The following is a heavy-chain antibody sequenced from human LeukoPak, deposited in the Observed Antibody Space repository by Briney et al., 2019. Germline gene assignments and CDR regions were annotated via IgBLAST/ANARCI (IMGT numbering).Heavy chain of an antibody. CDR3: AKDRPLYSGSQHFDY. CDR1: GFSFSSYG. V-gene: IGHV3-30*18. CDR2: VSYDASKS. Sequence: GGSLRLSCAASGFSFSSYGMHWVRQAPGKGLEWVAVVSYDASKSYHADSVKGRFTISRDNSKNTLYLQMDSLKPDDTAVYYCAKDRPLYSGSQHFDYWGQGTLVTVSS. J-gene: IGHJ4*02. D-gene: IGHD1-26*01.